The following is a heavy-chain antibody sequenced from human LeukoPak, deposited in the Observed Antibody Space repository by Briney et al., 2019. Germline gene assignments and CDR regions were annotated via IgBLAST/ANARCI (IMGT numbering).Heavy chain of an antibody. Sequence: SSETLSLTCTVSGGSISSYYWSWIRQPPGKGLEWIGYIYYSGSTNYNPSLKSRVTISVDTSKNQFSLKLSSVTAADTAVYYCARDPMGATGVAFDIWGQGTMVTVSS. J-gene: IGHJ3*02. CDR2: IYYSGST. V-gene: IGHV4-59*01. CDR1: GGSISSYY. CDR3: ARDPMGATGVAFDI. D-gene: IGHD1-26*01.